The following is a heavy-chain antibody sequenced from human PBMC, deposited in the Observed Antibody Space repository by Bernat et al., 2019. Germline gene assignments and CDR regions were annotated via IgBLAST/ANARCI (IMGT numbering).Heavy chain of an antibody. CDR3: ARDLGYCSGGSCSDGMDV. CDR2: INPNSGGT. Sequence: QVQLVQSGAEVKKPGASVKVSCKASGYTFTGYYMHWVRQAPGQGLEWMGWINPNSGGTNYAQKVQGWVTMTRDTSISTAYMELSRLRSDDTAVYYCARDLGYCSGGSCSDGMDVWGQGTTVTVSS. V-gene: IGHV1-2*04. J-gene: IGHJ6*02. D-gene: IGHD2-15*01. CDR1: GYTFTGYY.